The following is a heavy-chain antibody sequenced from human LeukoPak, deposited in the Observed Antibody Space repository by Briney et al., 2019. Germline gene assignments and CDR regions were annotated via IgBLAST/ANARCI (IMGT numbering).Heavy chain of an antibody. CDR2: IYHSGST. CDR3: ARDLNGYNYAFDI. J-gene: IGHJ3*02. V-gene: IGHV4-39*07. D-gene: IGHD5-24*01. Sequence: SETLSLTCSVSGGSISSSNYYWVWIRQPPGKGLEWIGSIYHSGSTYYNPSLKSRVTLSVDTSNNQFSLRLNSVTAADTAVYYCARDLNGYNYAFDIWGQGTMVTVSS. CDR1: GGSISSSNYY.